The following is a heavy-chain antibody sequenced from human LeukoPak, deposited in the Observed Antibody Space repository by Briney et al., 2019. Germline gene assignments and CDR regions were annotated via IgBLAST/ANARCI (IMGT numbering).Heavy chain of an antibody. D-gene: IGHD6-25*01. CDR2: IYYSGST. CDR1: GGSISSYY. CDR3: ARTSGSFDL. Sequence: PSETLSLTCTVAGGSISSYYWSWLRQPPGKGLEWIGYIYYSGSTNYNPSLKSRVTISVDTSKNQFSLKLSSVTAADTAVYYCARTSGSFDLWGRGTLVTVSS. V-gene: IGHV4-59*01. J-gene: IGHJ2*01.